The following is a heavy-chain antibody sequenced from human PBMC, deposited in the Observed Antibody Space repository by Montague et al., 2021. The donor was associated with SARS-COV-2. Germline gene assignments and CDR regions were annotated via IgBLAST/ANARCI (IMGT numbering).Heavy chain of an antibody. CDR3: AHVGMACSGGSCYPKIKDWYVDL. CDR2: IYWDDDK. J-gene: IGHJ2*01. D-gene: IGHD2-15*01. V-gene: IGHV2-5*02. Sequence: PALVKPTQALTLTCTFSGFSPSASGVGGGWIRQPPGKALEWLALIYWDDDKRYSPSLKSRLTITKDTSKNQVVLTMTNMDPVDTATYYCAHVGMACSGGSCYPKIKDWYVDLWGRGTLVTVSS. CDR1: GFSPSASGVG.